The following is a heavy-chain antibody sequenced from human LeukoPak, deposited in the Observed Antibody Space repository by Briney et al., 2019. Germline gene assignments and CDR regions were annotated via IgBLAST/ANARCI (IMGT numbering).Heavy chain of an antibody. D-gene: IGHD4-23*01. CDR2: ISGSGGST. CDR3: AKDFKTTVITPD. CDR1: GFTFSSDS. J-gene: IGHJ4*02. Sequence: PGGSLRLSCAASGFTFSSDSMNWVRQAPGKGLEWVSAISGSGGSTYHADSVKGRFTISRDNSKNTLYLQMNSLRAEDTAVYYCAKDFKTTVITPDWGQGTLVTVSS. V-gene: IGHV3-23*01.